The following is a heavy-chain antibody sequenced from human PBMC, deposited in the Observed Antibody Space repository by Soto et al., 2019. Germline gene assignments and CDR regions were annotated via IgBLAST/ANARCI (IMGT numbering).Heavy chain of an antibody. CDR1: GFTFSSND. J-gene: IGHJ3*01. V-gene: IGHV3-53*01. D-gene: IGHD3-22*01. CDR2: IYSGGST. Sequence: EVQLVESGGGLIQPGGSLRLSCAASGFTFSSNDMNWVRQSPGKGLEWVSLIYSGGSTYYADSVKGRFTISRDNSKNTFYLQMRSLRAEDTAVYYCATRYLLPGAPWGQGTMVTVSS. CDR3: ATRYLLPGAP.